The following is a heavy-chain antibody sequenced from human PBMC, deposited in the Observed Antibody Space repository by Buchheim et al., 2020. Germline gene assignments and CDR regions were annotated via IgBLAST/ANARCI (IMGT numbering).Heavy chain of an antibody. V-gene: IGHV4-31*03. J-gene: IGHJ2*01. CDR2: ISYSGTT. CDR1: GGSISSGAYY. Sequence: QVQLQESGPGLVKPSQTLSLTCTVSGGSISSGAYYWSWIRQHPGKGLEWIGYISYSGTTYYNPSLRSRVIMSVDTPKNQFSLKLSSVTAADTAVYYCARPSGYAQGYWYFDLWGRGTL. CDR3: ARPSGYAQGYWYFDL. D-gene: IGHD2-2*01.